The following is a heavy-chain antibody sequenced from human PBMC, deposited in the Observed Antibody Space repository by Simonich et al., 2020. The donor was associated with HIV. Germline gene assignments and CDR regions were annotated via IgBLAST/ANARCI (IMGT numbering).Heavy chain of an antibody. CDR3: ARVLAVTTLGGAFDI. CDR2: ADPEHGET. CDR1: GYTFTDSY. Sequence: EVQLVQSGAEVKKPGATVKISCKVSGYTFTDSYLHWVQQAPGKGLEWMELADPEHGETICEEKFQGRVTITADTSTDTAYMELSSLRSEDTAVYYCARVLAVTTLGGAFDIWGQGTMVTVSS. V-gene: IGHV1-69-2*01. J-gene: IGHJ3*02. D-gene: IGHD4-17*01.